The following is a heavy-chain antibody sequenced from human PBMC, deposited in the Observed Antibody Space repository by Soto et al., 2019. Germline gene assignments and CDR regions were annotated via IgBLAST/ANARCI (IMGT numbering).Heavy chain of an antibody. CDR3: ARLPGSGSYFDY. Sequence: SETLSLTCAVSGGSFSGYYGSWVRQPPGKGLEWIGEINRSGKTNYNPSLKSRVTISVDTSKDQFSLKLISVTAADTAVYYCARLPGSGSYFDYWGQGTPVTVSS. CDR1: GGSFSGYY. D-gene: IGHD3-10*01. CDR2: INRSGKT. V-gene: IGHV4-34*01. J-gene: IGHJ4*02.